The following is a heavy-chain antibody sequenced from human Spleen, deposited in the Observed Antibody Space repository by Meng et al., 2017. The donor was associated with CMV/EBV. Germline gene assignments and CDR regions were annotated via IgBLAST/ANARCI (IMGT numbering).Heavy chain of an antibody. V-gene: IGHV3-7*03. D-gene: IGHD5-12*01. CDR2: IKQDGSDK. J-gene: IGHJ6*02. Sequence: GKGLEWVANIKQDGSDKYYVDSVKGRFTISRDNSKNTLYLQMNSLRAEDTAVYYCAKDRVDIVATGLGGYYYYYYGMDVWGQGATVTVSS. CDR3: AKDRVDIVATGLGGYYYYYYGMDV.